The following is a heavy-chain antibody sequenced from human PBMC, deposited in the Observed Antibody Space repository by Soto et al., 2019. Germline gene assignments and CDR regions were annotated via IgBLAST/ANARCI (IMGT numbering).Heavy chain of an antibody. Sequence: WIRQSPGKGLEWVASISSGSSDTWYADSVKGRFIISRDNAQNSLFLQMNTLRPEDTAMYYCARVAYWGPGTQVTVSS. V-gene: IGHV3-21*01. J-gene: IGHJ4*02. CDR3: ARVAY. CDR2: ISSGSSDT.